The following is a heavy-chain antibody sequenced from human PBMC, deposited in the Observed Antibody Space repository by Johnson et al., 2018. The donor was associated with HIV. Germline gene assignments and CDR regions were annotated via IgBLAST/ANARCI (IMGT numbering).Heavy chain of an antibody. CDR2: IKQDGSEK. CDR3: ARVLAYCGGDCYLNDAFDI. J-gene: IGHJ3*02. Sequence: VQLVESGGGVVQPGGSLRLSCAASGFTFSSYWMSWVRQAPGKGLEWVANIKQDGSEKYYVDSVKGRFTISRDNAKNSLYLQMNSLRAEDTAVYYCARVLAYCGGDCYLNDAFDIWGQGTMVTVSS. CDR1: GFTFSSYW. V-gene: IGHV3-7*01. D-gene: IGHD2-21*02.